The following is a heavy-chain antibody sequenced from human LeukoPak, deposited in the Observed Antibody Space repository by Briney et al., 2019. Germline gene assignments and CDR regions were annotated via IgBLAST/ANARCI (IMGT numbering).Heavy chain of an antibody. V-gene: IGHV4-39*01. CDR3: ASERITMIVVVTSGAFDI. CDR1: VGSISSSSYY. D-gene: IGHD3-22*01. J-gene: IGHJ3*02. CDR2: IYYSGST. Sequence: PSETLSLTCTVSVGSISSSSYYWGWIRQPPGKGLEWIGSIYYSGSTYYNPSLKSRVTISVDTSKNQFSLKLSSVTAADTAVYYCASERITMIVVVTSGAFDIWGQGTMVTVSS.